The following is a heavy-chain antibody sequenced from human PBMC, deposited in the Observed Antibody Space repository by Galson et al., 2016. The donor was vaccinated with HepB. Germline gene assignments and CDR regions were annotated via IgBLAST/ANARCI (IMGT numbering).Heavy chain of an antibody. CDR2: IWYDGSNK. V-gene: IGHV3-33*08. CDR1: GLTFSDHY. J-gene: IGHJ4*02. D-gene: IGHD3-10*01. CDR3: ARDVNYGIFDR. Sequence: SLRLSCAASGLTFSDHYIDWVRQAPGKGLEWVAVIWYDGSNKYYADSVKGRFIISRDNAKNSLYLQMNSLRAEDRAVYYCARDVNYGIFDRWGQGTLVTVSS.